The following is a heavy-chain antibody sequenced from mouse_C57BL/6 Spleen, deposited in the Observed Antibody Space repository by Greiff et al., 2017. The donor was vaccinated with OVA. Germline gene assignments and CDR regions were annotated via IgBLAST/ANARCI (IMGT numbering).Heavy chain of an antibody. CDR3: ARRYALYYFDY. Sequence: EVKLVESGGGLVKPGGSLKLSCAASGFTFSDYGMHWVRQAPEKGLEWVAYISSGSSTIYYADTVKGRFTTSRDNAKNTLFLQMTSLRSEDTAMYYCARRYALYYFDYWGQGTTLTVSS. J-gene: IGHJ2*01. V-gene: IGHV5-17*01. CDR1: GFTFSDYG. D-gene: IGHD2-10*02. CDR2: ISSGSSTI.